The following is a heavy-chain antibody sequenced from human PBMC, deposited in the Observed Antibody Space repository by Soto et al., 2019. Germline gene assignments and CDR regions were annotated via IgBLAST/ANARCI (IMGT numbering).Heavy chain of an antibody. CDR3: ARDRGQWLVHGGFDI. D-gene: IGHD6-19*01. Sequence: SETLSLTCTVSGGSMSSYYWCWIRQPPGKGLEWIGYIYYSGSTNYNPFLKSRVTISVDTSKNQFSLKLSSVTAADTALYYCARDRGQWLVHGGFDIWGQGTMVTVSS. V-gene: IGHV4-59*01. J-gene: IGHJ3*02. CDR2: IYYSGST. CDR1: GGSMSSYY.